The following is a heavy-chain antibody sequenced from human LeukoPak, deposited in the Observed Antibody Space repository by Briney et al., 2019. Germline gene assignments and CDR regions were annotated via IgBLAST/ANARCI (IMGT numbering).Heavy chain of an antibody. J-gene: IGHJ4*02. CDR1: GFTVSSNY. Sequence: GGSLRLSCAASGFTVSSNYMSWVRQAPGKGLEWVSVIYSGGTIYYADSVKGRFTISRDNSKNTVYLQMNSLRAEDTAVYYCASHIDPEQRTNAKMQFDYWGQGTLVTVSS. CDR2: IYSGGTI. D-gene: IGHD1-14*01. V-gene: IGHV3-66*04. CDR3: ASHIDPEQRTNAKMQFDY.